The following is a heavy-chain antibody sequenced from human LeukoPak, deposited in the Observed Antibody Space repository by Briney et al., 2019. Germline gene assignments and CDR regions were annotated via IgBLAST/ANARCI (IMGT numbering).Heavy chain of an antibody. Sequence: SQTLSLTCTVSGGSISSGGYYWSWIRQPPGKGLEWIGYIYHSGSTYYNPSLKSRVTISVDRSKNQFSLKLSSVTAADTAVYYCARSGYSYGPSLDYWGQGTLVTVSS. V-gene: IGHV4-30-2*01. D-gene: IGHD5-18*01. CDR1: GGSISSGGYY. CDR2: IYHSGST. J-gene: IGHJ4*02. CDR3: ARSGYSYGPSLDY.